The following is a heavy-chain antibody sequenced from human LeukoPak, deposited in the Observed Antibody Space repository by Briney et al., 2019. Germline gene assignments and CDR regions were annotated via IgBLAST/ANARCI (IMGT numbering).Heavy chain of an antibody. D-gene: IGHD6-19*01. Sequence: QAGGSLRLSCAASGFTFDDYAMHWVRQAPGKGLEWVSGISFNSGGVGYADSVKGRFTISRDNAKSSLFLQMNSLRTEDTALYHCVKSGDSTAWFVEGDLDCWGQGTLVTVSS. CDR1: GFTFDDYA. CDR3: VKSGDSTAWFVEGDLDC. V-gene: IGHV3-9*01. J-gene: IGHJ4*02. CDR2: ISFNSGGV.